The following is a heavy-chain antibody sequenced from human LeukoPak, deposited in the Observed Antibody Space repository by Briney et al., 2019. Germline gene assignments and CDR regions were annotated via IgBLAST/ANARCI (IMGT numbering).Heavy chain of an antibody. V-gene: IGHV1-69-2*01. CDR3: VTPYYPSGSVNNWFDP. J-gene: IGHJ5*02. D-gene: IGHD3-10*01. Sequence: ATVKISCKGSGYTFSDYHIHWVQEAPGKGLEWMGRVVPKNGETKYAAKFLGRITITADVSAGTAYMELRSLTSEDTAVYYCVTPYYPSGSVNNWFDPWGQGTLVTVSS. CDR1: GYTFSDYH. CDR2: VVPKNGET.